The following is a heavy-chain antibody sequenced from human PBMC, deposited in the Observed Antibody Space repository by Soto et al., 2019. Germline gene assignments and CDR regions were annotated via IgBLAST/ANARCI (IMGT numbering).Heavy chain of an antibody. D-gene: IGHD5-18*01. CDR3: GVDTTGLLDY. CDR2: IYYSGST. J-gene: IGHJ4*02. V-gene: IGHV4-59*01. CDR1: GGSISSYY. Sequence: PSETLSLTCTVSGGSISSYYWSWIRQPPGKGLEWIGYIYYSGSTNYNPSLKSRVTISVDTSKNQFSLKLSSVTAADTAVYYCGVDTTGLLDYWGQGTLVTVSS.